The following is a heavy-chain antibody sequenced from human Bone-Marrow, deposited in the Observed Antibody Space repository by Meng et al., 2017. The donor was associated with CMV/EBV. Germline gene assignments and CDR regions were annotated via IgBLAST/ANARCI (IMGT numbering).Heavy chain of an antibody. Sequence: ASVKFSCKASGYTFTDHNVHWERQAPGQGLEWMGWVNAQRGGTNYAQKFQGRVTMTRDTSITTAYMELRSLRSDDTAVYYCARDQDYWGQGTLVTVSS. J-gene: IGHJ4*02. CDR2: VNAQRGGT. CDR3: ARDQDY. CDR1: GYTFTDHN. V-gene: IGHV1-2*02.